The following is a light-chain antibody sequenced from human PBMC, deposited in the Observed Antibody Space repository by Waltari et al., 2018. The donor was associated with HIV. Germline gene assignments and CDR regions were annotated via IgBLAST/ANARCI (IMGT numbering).Light chain of an antibody. J-gene: IGKJ1*01. V-gene: IGKV3-15*01. Sequence: TQSPATLSVSPGKRATLSCRAPQNIRDNLVWYQHKPGLPPRLLIYGARVPDRFSGGGYGTDFTLTISSLQSEDFAVYYCQQYKDWPPWTFGQGTRV. CDR1: QNIRDN. CDR2: GA. CDR3: QQYKDWPPWT.